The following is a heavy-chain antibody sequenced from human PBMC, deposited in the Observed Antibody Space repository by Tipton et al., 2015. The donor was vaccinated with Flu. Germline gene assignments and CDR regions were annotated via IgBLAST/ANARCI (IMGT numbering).Heavy chain of an antibody. CDR3: AKERGRFLEYDY. CDR1: GFSFSTYA. D-gene: IGHD3-3*01. J-gene: IGHJ4*02. V-gene: IGHV3-23*01. Sequence: SLRLSCAASGFSFSTYAMTWFRQAPGKGLEWVSTIGTSGGRTYYYADSVKGRFTISRDDSKNTLYLEMNSLRAEDTAVYYCAKERGRFLEYDYWGQGTLVTVSS. CDR2: IGTSGGRT.